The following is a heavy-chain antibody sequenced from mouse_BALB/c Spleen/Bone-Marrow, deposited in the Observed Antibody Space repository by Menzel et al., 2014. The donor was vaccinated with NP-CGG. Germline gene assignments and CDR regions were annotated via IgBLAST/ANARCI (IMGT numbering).Heavy chain of an antibody. V-gene: IGHV3-8*02. CDR2: ISYSGST. CDR3: ARSGSSGYHYYAMDY. CDR1: GDSITSGY. Sequence: EVKLMESGPSLVKPSQPLSLPCSVTGDSITSGYWNWIRKFPGNKLEYMGYISYSGSTYYNPSLKSRISITRDTSKNLYYLQLNSVTTKDTATYYCARSGSSGYHYYAMDYWGQGTSVTVSS. D-gene: IGHD3-1*01. J-gene: IGHJ4*01.